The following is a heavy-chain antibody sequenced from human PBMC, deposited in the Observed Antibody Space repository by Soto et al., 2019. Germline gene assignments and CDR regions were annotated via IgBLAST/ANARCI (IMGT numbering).Heavy chain of an antibody. V-gene: IGHV4-30-2*01. CDR3: ARAGSDWLPPPYDYYGMDV. Sequence: QLQLQESGSGLVKPSQTLSLTCAVSGGSISSGGYSWSWIRQPPGKGLEWLGYIYHRGSTYYNPSLKSRVTISVDRSKNQFSLKLSSVTAADTAVYYCARAGSDWLPPPYDYYGMDVWGQGTTVTVSS. CDR2: IYHRGST. J-gene: IGHJ6*02. CDR1: GGSISSGGYS. D-gene: IGHD3-9*01.